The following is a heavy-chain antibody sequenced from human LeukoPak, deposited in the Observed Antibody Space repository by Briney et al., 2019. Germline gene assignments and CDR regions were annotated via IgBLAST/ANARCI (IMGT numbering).Heavy chain of an antibody. V-gene: IGHV3-23*01. CDR1: GFTFSSYA. CDR3: AKDRGVYGSYDGSGY. J-gene: IGHJ4*02. Sequence: PGGSLRLSCAASGFTFSSYAMSWVRQAPGKGLEWVSAISGSGGSTYYADSVKGRFTISRDNSKNTLYLQMNSLRAEDTAVYYCAKDRGVYGSYDGSGYWGQGTLVTVSS. D-gene: IGHD1-26*01. CDR2: ISGSGGST.